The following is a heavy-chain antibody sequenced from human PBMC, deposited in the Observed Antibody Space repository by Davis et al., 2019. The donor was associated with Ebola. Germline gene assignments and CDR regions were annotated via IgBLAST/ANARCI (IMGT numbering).Heavy chain of an antibody. J-gene: IGHJ4*02. Sequence: PGGSLTLSCAASGFTFDDFAMHWVRQAPGKGLEWLSLITWDAGNTYYADSLKGRFTISRDNSKNSLYLQMNSLRAEDTALYYCVKDRPGAFDFWGQGTLVTVSS. V-gene: IGHV3-43D*03. CDR3: VKDRPGAFDF. D-gene: IGHD3-10*01. CDR2: ITWDAGNT. CDR1: GFTFDDFA.